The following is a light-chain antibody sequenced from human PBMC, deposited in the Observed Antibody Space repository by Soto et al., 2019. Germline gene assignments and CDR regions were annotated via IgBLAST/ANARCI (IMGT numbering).Light chain of an antibody. Sequence: EVVLTQSPGALSLSPGEGVTLSCRASQNIRGNELAWYRQKRGQAPRLLMYGGSTRADGIPDRFSGRGTGTNFTLTISRLELEDSAVYYCQDYRTPRPWTFGQGTKLEIK. CDR2: GGS. J-gene: IGKJ1*01. CDR1: QNIRGNE. CDR3: QDYRTPRPWT. V-gene: IGKV3-20*01.